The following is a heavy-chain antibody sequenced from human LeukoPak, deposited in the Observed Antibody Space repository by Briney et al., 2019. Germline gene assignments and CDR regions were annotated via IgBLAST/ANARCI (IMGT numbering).Heavy chain of an antibody. J-gene: IGHJ4*02. CDR1: GGSISGYY. D-gene: IGHD6-19*01. Sequence: SETLSLTCTVSGGSISGYYWSWIRQSAGQGLEWIGRISPSGDTNYNPSLKSRVAMSVDTSKNQFSLTLMSLTAADTAVYYCARLRRDGNVWYADDYWGLGTLVTVSS. V-gene: IGHV4-4*07. CDR2: ISPSGDT. CDR3: ARLRRDGNVWYADDY.